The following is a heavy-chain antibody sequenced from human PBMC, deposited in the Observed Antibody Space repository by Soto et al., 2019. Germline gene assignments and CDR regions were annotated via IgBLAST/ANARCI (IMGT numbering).Heavy chain of an antibody. CDR2: INPNSGGT. CDR1: GYTFTGYY. V-gene: IGHV1-2*04. D-gene: IGHD3-16*02. CDR3: ARGGHYDYVWGSYRPSAFDY. J-gene: IGHJ4*02. Sequence: QVQLVQSGAEVKKPGASVKVSCKASGYTFTGYYMHWVRQAPGQGLEWMGWINPNSGGTNYAQKFQGWVTMTRATSISTAYMELSRLRSDDTAVYYCARGGHYDYVWGSYRPSAFDYWGQGTLVTVSS.